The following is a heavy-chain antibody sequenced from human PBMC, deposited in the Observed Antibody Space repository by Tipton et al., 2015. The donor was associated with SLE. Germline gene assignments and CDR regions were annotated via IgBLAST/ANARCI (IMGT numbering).Heavy chain of an antibody. V-gene: IGHV4-34*01. J-gene: IGHJ4*02. CDR1: GGSFSGYY. CDR2: INHSGST. D-gene: IGHD1-26*01. CDR3: VLIVGATDY. Sequence: LSLTCAVYGGSFSGYYWSWIRQPPGKGLEWIGEINHSGSTNYNPSLKSRVTISVDTSKNQFSLKLSSVTAADTAVYYCVLIVGATDYWGQGTLVTVSS.